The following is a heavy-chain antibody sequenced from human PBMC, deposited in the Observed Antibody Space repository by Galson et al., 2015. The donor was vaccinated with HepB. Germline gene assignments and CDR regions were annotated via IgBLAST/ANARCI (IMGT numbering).Heavy chain of an antibody. CDR2: IIPILGIA. CDR3: ARGLGDYGGNSEPSDY. J-gene: IGHJ4*02. D-gene: IGHD4-23*01. V-gene: IGHV1-69*04. Sequence: SVKVSCKASGGTFSSYAISWVRQAPGQGLEWMGRIIPILGIANYAQKFQGRVTITADKSTSTAYMELSSLRSEDTAVYYCARGLGDYGGNSEPSDYWGQGTLVTVSS. CDR1: GGTFSSYA.